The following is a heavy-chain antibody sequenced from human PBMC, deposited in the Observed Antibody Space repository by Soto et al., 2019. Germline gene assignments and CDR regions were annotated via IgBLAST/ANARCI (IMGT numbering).Heavy chain of an antibody. CDR3: ARDIIAATPGY. J-gene: IGHJ4*02. V-gene: IGHV3-21*01. CDR1: GFTFSSYS. CDR2: ISSSSSYI. Sequence: GGSLRLSCAASGFTFSSYSMNWVRQAPGKGLEWVSSISSSSSYIYYADSVKGRFTNSRDNAKNSLYLQMNSLRAEDTAVYYCARDIIAATPGYWGQGTLVTVSS. D-gene: IGHD2-15*01.